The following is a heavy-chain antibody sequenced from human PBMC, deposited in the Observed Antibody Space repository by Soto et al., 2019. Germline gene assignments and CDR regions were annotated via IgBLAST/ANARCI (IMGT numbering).Heavy chain of an antibody. V-gene: IGHV4-30-2*01. CDR1: GGSISGGGYS. CDR3: ARSMGNDYGADNWFDP. J-gene: IGHJ5*02. D-gene: IGHD4-17*01. CDR2: IYHSGST. Sequence: SETLSLTCAVSGGSISGGGYSWSWIRQPPGKGLEWIGYIYHSGSTYYNPSLKSRVTISVDRSKNQFSLKLSSVTAADTAVYYCARSMGNDYGADNWFDPWGQGTLVTVSS.